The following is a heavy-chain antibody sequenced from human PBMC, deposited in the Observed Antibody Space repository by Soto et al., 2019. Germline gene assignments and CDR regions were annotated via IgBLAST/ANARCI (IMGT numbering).Heavy chain of an antibody. Sequence: QVQLIQSEAEVKKPGSSVRVSCTASGGIFGSHGFSWVRQAPGHRLEWVGGFIPIFRTLTYTEKFQARVRIAADESTNTVYLDLSSLTSEDTAVYYCVRDRRTYYSDPHDEFVASDYEVWGQGTMVSVSS. J-gene: IGHJ3*01. D-gene: IGHD3-22*01. CDR3: VRDRRTYYSDPHDEFVASDYEV. CDR2: FIPIFRTL. CDR1: GGIFGSHG. V-gene: IGHV1-69*01.